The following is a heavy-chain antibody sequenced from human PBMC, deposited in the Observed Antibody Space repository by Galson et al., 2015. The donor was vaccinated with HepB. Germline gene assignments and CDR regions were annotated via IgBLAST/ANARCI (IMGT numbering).Heavy chain of an antibody. CDR2: IYYSGST. V-gene: IGHV4-39*01. Sequence: SETLSLTCTVSGGSISSSSYYWGWIRQPPGKGLEWIGSIYYSGSTYYNPSLKSRVTISVDTSKNQFSLKLSSVTAADTAVYYCARLPYYYDSSGYPNWFDPWGQGTLVTVSS. CDR1: GGSISSSSYY. D-gene: IGHD3-22*01. J-gene: IGHJ5*02. CDR3: ARLPYYYDSSGYPNWFDP.